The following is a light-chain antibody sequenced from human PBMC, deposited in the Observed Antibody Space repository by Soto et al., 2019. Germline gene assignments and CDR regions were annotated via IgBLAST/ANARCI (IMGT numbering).Light chain of an antibody. J-gene: IGLJ2*01. V-gene: IGLV2-14*03. CDR2: DVN. CDR1: SSDIGAYNF. CDR3: TSWTTSTTMI. Sequence: SALTQPASVSGSPGQSITISCTGTSSDIGAYNFVSWYQQHPGKAPKLMLYDVNIRPSGVSNRFSGSTSGNTASLTISGLQAEDEADYYCTSWTTSTTMIFGGGTKVTVL.